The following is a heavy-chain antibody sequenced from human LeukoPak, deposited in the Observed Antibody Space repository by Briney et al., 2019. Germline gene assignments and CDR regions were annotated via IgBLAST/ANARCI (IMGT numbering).Heavy chain of an antibody. D-gene: IGHD2-15*01. CDR3: TTEERVSSGYCSGGSCYIDY. CDR1: GFSFSNAW. J-gene: IGHJ4*02. Sequence: GGSLRLSCAASGFSFSNAWMNWVRQAPGKGLEWVGRIKSETDGGTTDYAAPVKGRFTISRDDSKTTLYLQMNSLKTEDTAVYYCTTEERVSSGYCSGGSCYIDYWGQGTLVTVSS. V-gene: IGHV3-15*01. CDR2: IKSETDGGTT.